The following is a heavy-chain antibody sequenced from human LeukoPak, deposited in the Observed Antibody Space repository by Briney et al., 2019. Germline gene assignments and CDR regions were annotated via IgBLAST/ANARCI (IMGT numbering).Heavy chain of an antibody. V-gene: IGHV1-69*05. CDR3: ARVPTVTPGFWFDP. CDR1: GGTFSSYA. CDR2: IIPIFGTA. Sequence: SVKVSCKAYGGTFSSYAISWVRQAPGQGLEWMGGIIPIFGTANYAQKFQGRVTITTDESTSTAYLELISLRSEDTAVYYCARVPTVTPGFWFDPWGQGTLVTVSS. J-gene: IGHJ5*02. D-gene: IGHD4-17*01.